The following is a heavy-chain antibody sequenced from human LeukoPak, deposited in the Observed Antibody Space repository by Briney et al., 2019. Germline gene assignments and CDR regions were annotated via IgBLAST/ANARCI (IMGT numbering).Heavy chain of an antibody. D-gene: IGHD3-22*01. V-gene: IGHV3-9*01. CDR2: ITWNSHSI. Sequence: GGSLRLSCAASGFTFDDYDMHWVRQAPGKGLEWVSGITWNSHSIAYADSVKGRFTFSRDDSQNMLYLQMNSLRAEDTAVYYCARRYDGSGYLDYWGQGTLVTVSS. CDR1: GFTFDDYD. CDR3: ARRYDGSGYLDY. J-gene: IGHJ4*02.